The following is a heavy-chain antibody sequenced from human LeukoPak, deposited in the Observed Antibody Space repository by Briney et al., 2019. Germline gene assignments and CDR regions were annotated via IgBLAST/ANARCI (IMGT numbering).Heavy chain of an antibody. Sequence: GESLKISCKGSGYSFTSYWIGWVRQMPGKGLEWMGIIYPGDSDTRYSPSFQGQVTISADKSISTAYLQWSSLKASDTAMYYCGRSYYYDSSGYYWSYFDYWGQGTLVTVSS. CDR2: IYPGDSDT. V-gene: IGHV5-51*01. CDR3: GRSYYYDSSGYYWSYFDY. D-gene: IGHD3-22*01. CDR1: GYSFTSYW. J-gene: IGHJ4*02.